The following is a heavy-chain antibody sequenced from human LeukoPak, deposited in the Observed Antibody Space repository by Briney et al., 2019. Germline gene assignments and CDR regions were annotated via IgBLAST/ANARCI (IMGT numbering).Heavy chain of an antibody. Sequence: GGSLRLSCAASGFTSSIYPMHWVRQAPGKGLEWVAVIAYDGSYKYYADSVKGRFTISRDNSKNTLYLHMNSLRAEDTAVYYCARGARRGDDYGGFFDYWGQGTLVTVSS. V-gene: IGHV3-30*04. CDR1: GFTSSIYP. J-gene: IGHJ4*02. D-gene: IGHD4-23*01. CDR2: IAYDGSYK. CDR3: ARGARRGDDYGGFFDY.